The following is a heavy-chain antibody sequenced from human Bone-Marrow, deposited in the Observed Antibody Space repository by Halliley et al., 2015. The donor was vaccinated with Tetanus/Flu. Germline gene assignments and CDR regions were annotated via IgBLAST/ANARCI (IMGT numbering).Heavy chain of an antibody. CDR2: KSKAHAGAT. CDR3: AKEATGYFDY. Sequence: KSKAHAGATDYAPPVKGRFTISRDESKNTLYLQMNSLNIEDTGVYYCAKEATGYFDYWGQGTLVTVSS. J-gene: IGHJ4*02. V-gene: IGHV3-15*01. D-gene: IGHD3-9*01.